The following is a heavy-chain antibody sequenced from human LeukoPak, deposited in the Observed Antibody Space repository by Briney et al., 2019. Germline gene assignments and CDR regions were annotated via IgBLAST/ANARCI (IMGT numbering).Heavy chain of an antibody. CDR3: ARTLHYDSSGYYPY. J-gene: IGHJ4*02. V-gene: IGHV1-69*04. CDR2: IIPILGIA. CDR1: GGTFSSYA. D-gene: IGHD3-22*01. Sequence: SVKVSCKASGGTFSSYAISWVRQAPGQGLEWMGRIIPILGIANYAQKFQGRVTITADKSTSTAYMELSSLRSEDTAVYYCARTLHYDSSGYYPYWGQGTLVTVSS.